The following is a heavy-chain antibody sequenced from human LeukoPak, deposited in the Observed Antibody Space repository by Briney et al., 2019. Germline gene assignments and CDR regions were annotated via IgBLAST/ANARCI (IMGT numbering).Heavy chain of an antibody. V-gene: IGHV3-9*01. Sequence: PGGSLRLSCAASGFTFDDYAMHWVRQAPRKGLEWVSGISWNSGSIGYADSVKGRFTISRDNAKNSLYLQMNSLRAEDTALYYCAKDLSGSYFRGVDYWGQGTLVTVSS. D-gene: IGHD1-26*01. J-gene: IGHJ4*02. CDR2: ISWNSGSI. CDR1: GFTFDDYA. CDR3: AKDLSGSYFRGVDY.